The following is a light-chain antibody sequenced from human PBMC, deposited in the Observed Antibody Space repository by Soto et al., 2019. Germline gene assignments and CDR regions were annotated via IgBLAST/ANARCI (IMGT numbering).Light chain of an antibody. CDR3: MQALQTPPWT. CDR2: LGS. Sequence: DIVMTQSPLSLPVTPGEPASISCRSSQSLLHSNGYNYLDWYLQKPGQSPQLLIYLGSNRASGVPDRFSGSGSGTDFTLKISRVEVEDVGVYYCMQALQTPPWTFGQGTKVDIK. CDR1: QSLLHSNGYNY. V-gene: IGKV2-28*01. J-gene: IGKJ1*01.